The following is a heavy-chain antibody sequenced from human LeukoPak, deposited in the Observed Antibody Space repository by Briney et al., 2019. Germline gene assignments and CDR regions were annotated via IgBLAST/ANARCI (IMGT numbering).Heavy chain of an antibody. CDR1: GYIFTTYT. J-gene: IGHJ4*02. V-gene: IGHV1-3*01. D-gene: IGHD3-16*01. CDR3: ARDRVWRITPDPFDY. CDR2: INAGNGNT. Sequence: ASVKVSCKASGYIFTTYTVHWVRQAPGQGLEWLGWINAGNGNTRYSQKFQGRVTFTTDTSASTIYMDLSNLTTNDTAVYYCARDRVWRITPDPFDYWGQGTLVTVSS.